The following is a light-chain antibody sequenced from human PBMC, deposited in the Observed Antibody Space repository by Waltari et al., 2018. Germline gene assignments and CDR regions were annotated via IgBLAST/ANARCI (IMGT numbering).Light chain of an antibody. CDR2: GNN. CDR3: QSYDSSLSAWV. CDR1: SSNIGAGYD. V-gene: IGLV1-40*01. Sequence: QSVLTQPPSVSGAPGQRVTISCTGSSSNIGAGYDVRWYQQLPGTAPKLLIYGNNNPPSWVPYRFLCSKSGTSASLAITGLQAEDEADYYGQSYDSSLSAWVFGGGTKLTVL. J-gene: IGLJ3*02.